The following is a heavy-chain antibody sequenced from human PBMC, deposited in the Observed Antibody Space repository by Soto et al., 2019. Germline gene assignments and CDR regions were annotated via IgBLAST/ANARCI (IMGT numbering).Heavy chain of an antibody. CDR3: ARGRTKRDDAFDI. CDR1: GFTFSSYA. V-gene: IGHV3-30-3*01. CDR2: IRSSGSNK. Sequence: GGSLRLSCAASGFTFSSYAMHWVRQAPGKGLEWVSVIRSSGSNKYYADSVKGRFTISRDNAKNSLYLQMNSLRAEDTAVYYCARGRTKRDDAFDIWGQGTMVTVSS. J-gene: IGHJ3*02.